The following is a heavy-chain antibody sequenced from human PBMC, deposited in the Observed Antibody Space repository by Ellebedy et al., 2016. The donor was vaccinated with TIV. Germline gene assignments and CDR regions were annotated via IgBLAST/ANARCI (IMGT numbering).Heavy chain of an antibody. CDR1: AGSISNYY. CDR2: IYYSGST. CDR3: ARTSYYDSTGYPLFDS. J-gene: IGHJ4*02. D-gene: IGHD3-22*01. V-gene: IGHV4-59*08. Sequence: MPSETLSLTCTVSAGSISNYYWSWIRQPPGKGLEWIGYIYYSGSTNYNPSLKSRVTMSVDSSRNQFSLKLSSVTAADTAVFYCARTSYYDSTGYPLFDSWGQGTLVTVSS.